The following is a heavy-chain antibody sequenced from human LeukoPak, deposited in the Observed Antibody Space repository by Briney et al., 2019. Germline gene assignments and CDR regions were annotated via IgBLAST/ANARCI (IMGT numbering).Heavy chain of an antibody. CDR1: RYTFSNFD. D-gene: IGHD3-10*01. V-gene: IGHV1-8*01. J-gene: IGHJ4*02. Sequence: ASVKVSCKASRYTFSNFDINWVRQATGQGLEWMGWMNPNSGNSAYTQNFQGRVTMTRDTSITTAYMELSSLRSEDTAVYYCATATPGGSGKLDDWGQGVLVTVSS. CDR3: ATATPGGSGKLDD. CDR2: MNPNSGNS.